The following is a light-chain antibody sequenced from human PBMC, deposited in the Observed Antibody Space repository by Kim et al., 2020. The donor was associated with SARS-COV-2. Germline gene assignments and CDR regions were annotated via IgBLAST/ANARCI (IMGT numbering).Light chain of an antibody. Sequence: SPGERATLTCSASHSVTSSYLAWYQRRVGQAPRRLIYGASSRATGITDRCSGSGAGTDFTLTISRLEPEDYAVYYYQQYGSSPPTFGRGTKVDIK. CDR2: GAS. CDR1: HSVTSSY. J-gene: IGKJ1*01. V-gene: IGKV3-20*01. CDR3: QQYGSSPPT.